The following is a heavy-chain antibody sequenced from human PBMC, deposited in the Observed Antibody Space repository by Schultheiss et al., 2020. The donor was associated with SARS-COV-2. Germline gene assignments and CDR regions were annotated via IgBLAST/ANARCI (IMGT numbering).Heavy chain of an antibody. V-gene: IGHV4-34*01. CDR3: ASLYSSSWYGVDY. CDR1: GGSFSGYY. Sequence: SETLSLTCAVYGGSFSGYYWSWIRQPPGKGLEWIGEINHSGSTNYNPSLKSRVTISVDTSKNQFSLKLSSVTAADTAVYYCASLYSSSWYGVDYWGQGTLVTVSS. D-gene: IGHD6-13*01. J-gene: IGHJ4*02. CDR2: INHSGST.